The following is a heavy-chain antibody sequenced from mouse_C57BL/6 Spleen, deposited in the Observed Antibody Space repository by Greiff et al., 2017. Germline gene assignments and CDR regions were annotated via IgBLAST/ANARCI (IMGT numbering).Heavy chain of an antibody. CDR1: GYAFSSYW. V-gene: IGHV1-80*01. J-gene: IGHJ3*01. D-gene: IGHD1-1*01. Sequence: QVQLKESGAELVKPGASVKISCKASGYAFSSYWMNWVKQRPGKGLEWIGQIYPGDGDTNYNGTFKGKATLTADKSSSTAYMQLSSLTSEDSAVYFCASYYYGSSYSWFAYWGQGTLVTVSA. CDR3: ASYYYGSSYSWFAY. CDR2: IYPGDGDT.